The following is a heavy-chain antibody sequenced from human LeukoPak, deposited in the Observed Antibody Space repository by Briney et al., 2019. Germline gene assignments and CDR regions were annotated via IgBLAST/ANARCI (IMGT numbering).Heavy chain of an antibody. V-gene: IGHV4-61*02. CDR2: LYTSGST. CDR1: GGSISSGSYY. Sequence: SQTLSLTCTVSGGSISSGSYYWSWIRQPARKGLEWIGRLYTSGSTNYNPSLKSRVTISVDTSKNQFSLKLSSVTAADTAVYYCARVKSPSYYDILTGMGGAFDIWGQGTMVTVSS. D-gene: IGHD3-9*01. CDR3: ARVKSPSYYDILTGMGGAFDI. J-gene: IGHJ3*02.